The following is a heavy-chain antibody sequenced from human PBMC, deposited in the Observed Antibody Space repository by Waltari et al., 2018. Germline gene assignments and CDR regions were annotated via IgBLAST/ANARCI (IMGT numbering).Heavy chain of an antibody. J-gene: IGHJ4*02. D-gene: IGHD3-3*01. V-gene: IGHV3-7*01. CDR3: ARVREDFWSGFYH. CDR1: GFTFSTSW. CDR2: IKQDGSEK. Sequence: EVQLVESGGGLVQPGGSLRLSGAASGFTFSTSWRSWVRQAPGKGLGWVANIKQDGSEKYYVDSVKGRFTISRDNTNNSLYLQMNSLRAEDTAVYYCARVREDFWSGFYHWGQGALVTVSS.